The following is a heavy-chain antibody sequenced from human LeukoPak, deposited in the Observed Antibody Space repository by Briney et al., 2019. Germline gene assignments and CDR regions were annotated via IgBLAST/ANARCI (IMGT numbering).Heavy chain of an antibody. CDR1: GFTFSDYY. CDR3: ASPLDYDSSSYYY. D-gene: IGHD3-22*01. J-gene: IGHJ4*02. CDR2: ISSSSSYT. V-gene: IGHV3-11*03. Sequence: GGSLRLSCAASGFTFSDYYMSWIRQAPGKGLEWVSYISSSSSYTDYADSVKGRFTISRDNAKNSLYLQMNSLRAEDTAVYYCASPLDYDSSSYYYWGQGTLVTVSS.